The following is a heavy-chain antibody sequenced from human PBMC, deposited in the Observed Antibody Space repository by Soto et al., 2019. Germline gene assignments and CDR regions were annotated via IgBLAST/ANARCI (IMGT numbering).Heavy chain of an antibody. CDR3: ARAVDYYDSSGYYTHEYFQH. J-gene: IGHJ1*01. D-gene: IGHD3-22*01. Sequence: QVQLVQSGGEVKKPGASVKVSCKASGYTFTTYGITLVRQGPGQGLEWMGWISAYNGNTNYAQKVQGRVTMTTDTSTSTAYMELRSLRSDDTAVYYCARAVDYYDSSGYYTHEYFQHWGQGTLVTVSS. CDR2: ISAYNGNT. V-gene: IGHV1-18*01. CDR1: GYTFTTYG.